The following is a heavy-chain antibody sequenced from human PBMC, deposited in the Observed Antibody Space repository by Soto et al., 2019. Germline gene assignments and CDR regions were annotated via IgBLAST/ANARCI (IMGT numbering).Heavy chain of an antibody. CDR2: IYYSGST. Sequence: PSETLSLTCTVSGGSISSGGYYWSWIRQHPGKGMERIGYIYYSGSTYYNPSLKSRVTISVDTSKNQFSLKLSSVTAADTAVYYCAREGTKDGRGSPYYYYGMDVWGQGTTVTVSS. D-gene: IGHD2-2*01. J-gene: IGHJ6*02. V-gene: IGHV4-31*03. CDR3: AREGTKDGRGSPYYYYGMDV. CDR1: GGSISSGGYY.